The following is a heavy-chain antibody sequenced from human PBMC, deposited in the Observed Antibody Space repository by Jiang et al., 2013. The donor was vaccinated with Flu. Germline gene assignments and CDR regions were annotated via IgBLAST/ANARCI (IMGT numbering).Heavy chain of an antibody. J-gene: IGHJ4*02. CDR2: IHPRTGGT. V-gene: IGHV1-2*02. CDR3: AVSIAVPATPNFDY. D-gene: IGHD6-19*01. Sequence: SGAEVKKPGASVKVSCKISEYSFTAHNIHWMRQAPGQGLEWVGWIHPRTGGTGYARKFQGRVTMTRDTSLSTVYMEMRSLTSDDTAMYYCAVSIAVPATPNFDYWGQGTLVTVSS. CDR1: EYSFTAHN.